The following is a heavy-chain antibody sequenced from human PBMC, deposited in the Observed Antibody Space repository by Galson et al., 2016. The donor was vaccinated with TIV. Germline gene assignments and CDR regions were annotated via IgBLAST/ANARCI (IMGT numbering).Heavy chain of an antibody. CDR3: ARRAASCTNDSCYDLGGMDV. J-gene: IGHJ6*02. V-gene: IGHV1-2*04. CDR2: INPNSGGT. CDR1: GYTFTEYY. Sequence: VSCKASGYTFTEYYIHWVRQAPGQGLEWMGWINPNSGGTMYAQKFQGWVTMTRDTSITTAYLQWSSLKASDTAIYYCARRAASCTNDSCYDLGGMDVWGQGTTVIVSS. D-gene: IGHD2-8*01.